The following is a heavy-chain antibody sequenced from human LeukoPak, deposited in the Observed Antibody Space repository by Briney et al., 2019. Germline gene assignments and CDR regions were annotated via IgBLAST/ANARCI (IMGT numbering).Heavy chain of an antibody. CDR3: ARGVYIAAAQYAY. CDR1: GGSFSGYY. V-gene: IGHV4-34*01. Sequence: PSETLSLTCAVYGGSFSGYYWSWIRQPPGKGLEWIGEINHSGSTNYNPSLKSRVTMSVDTSKNQFSLKLSSVTAADTAVYYCARGVYIAAAQYAYWGQGTLVTVSS. CDR2: INHSGST. J-gene: IGHJ4*02. D-gene: IGHD6-13*01.